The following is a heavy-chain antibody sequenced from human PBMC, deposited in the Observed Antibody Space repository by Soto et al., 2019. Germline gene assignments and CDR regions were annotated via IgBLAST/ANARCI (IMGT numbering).Heavy chain of an antibody. J-gene: IGHJ4*02. CDR2: IYYTGFT. V-gene: IGHV4-30-4*08. Sequence: SETLSLTCTVSGDSLSGGDYYWSWIRQPPGKGLEWIGDIYYTGFTFYNPSLKSRLTISLDSSKNQFSLRLNSVTAADTAVYFCARAYRINGWSDYFFDYWGQGTLVTVS. D-gene: IGHD6-19*01. CDR3: ARAYRINGWSDYFFDY. CDR1: GDSLSGGDYY.